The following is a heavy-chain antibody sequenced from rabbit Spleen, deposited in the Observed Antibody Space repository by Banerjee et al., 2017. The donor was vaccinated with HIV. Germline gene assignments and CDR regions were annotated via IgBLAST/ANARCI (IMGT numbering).Heavy chain of an antibody. V-gene: IGHV1S45*01. J-gene: IGHJ4*01. D-gene: IGHD4-1*01. CDR3: ARDLAGAVGWNFDL. Sequence: QQQLEESGGDLVKPGASLTLTCTASGLDFSSNYWMCWVRQAPGKGLEWIGCILTGSGITYYASWAKGRFTMSKASSTTVTLQMTSLTAADTATYFCARDLAGAVGWNFDLWGQGTLVTVS. CDR1: GLDFSSNYW. CDR2: ILTGSGIT.